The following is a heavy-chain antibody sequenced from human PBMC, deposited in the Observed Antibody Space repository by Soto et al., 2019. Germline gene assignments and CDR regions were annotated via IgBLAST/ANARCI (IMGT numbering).Heavy chain of an antibody. CDR2: ISAYNGNT. CDR3: ARVDVEWELLRSGY. J-gene: IGHJ4*02. CDR1: GYTFTSYG. D-gene: IGHD1-26*01. Sequence: ASVKVSCKASGYTFTSYGISWVRQVPGQGLEWMGWISAYNGNTNYAQKLQGRVTMTTDTSTSTAYMELRSLRSDDTAVYYCARVDVEWELLRSGYWGQGTLVTVSS. V-gene: IGHV1-18*01.